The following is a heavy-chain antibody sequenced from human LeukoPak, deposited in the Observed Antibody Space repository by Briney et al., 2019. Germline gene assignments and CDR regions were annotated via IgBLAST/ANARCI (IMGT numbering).Heavy chain of an antibody. J-gene: IGHJ3*02. Sequence: SETLSLTCTVSGGSISTSNYYWGWVRQPPGKGLEWIGSIYYSGSTFYNPSLKSRVTISVDTSKNQFSLKLSSVTAADTAVYYCARHYHYGSGTYRPFDIWGQGTMVTVPS. V-gene: IGHV4-39*01. D-gene: IGHD3-10*01. CDR1: GGSISTSNYY. CDR2: IYYSGST. CDR3: ARHYHYGSGTYRPFDI.